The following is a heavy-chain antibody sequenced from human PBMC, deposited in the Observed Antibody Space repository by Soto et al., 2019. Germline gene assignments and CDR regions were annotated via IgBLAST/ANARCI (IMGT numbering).Heavy chain of an antibody. CDR1: GGSISSSSYY. CDR2: IYYSGST. D-gene: IGHD3-22*01. J-gene: IGHJ4*02. V-gene: IGHV4-39*01. CDR3: ARLTPTYYYDSSGYYLDY. Sequence: PSETLSLTCTVSGGSISSSSYYWGWIRQPPGKGLEWIGSIYYSGSTYYNPSPKSRVTISVDTSKNQFSLKLSSVTAADTAVYYCARLTPTYYYDSSGYYLDYWGQGTLVTSPQ.